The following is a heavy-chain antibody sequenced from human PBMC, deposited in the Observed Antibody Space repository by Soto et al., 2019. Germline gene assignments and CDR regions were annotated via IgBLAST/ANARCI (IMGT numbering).Heavy chain of an antibody. CDR1: GYTFTGYD. CDR2: MNPNSGNT. Sequence: GASMKVYCKASGYTFTGYDINWVRQATGQGLEWMGWMNPNSGNTGYAQKFQGRVTMTRNTSISTAYTELSSLRSEDTAVYYCARGPLTLFDRDGYNSAYFDYWGQGTLVTVSS. V-gene: IGHV1-8*01. D-gene: IGHD5-12*01. J-gene: IGHJ4*02. CDR3: ARGPLTLFDRDGYNSAYFDY.